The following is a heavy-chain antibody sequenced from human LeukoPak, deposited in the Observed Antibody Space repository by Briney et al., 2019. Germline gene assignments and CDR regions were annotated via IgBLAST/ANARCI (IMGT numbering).Heavy chain of an antibody. D-gene: IGHD3-10*01. Sequence: SVKVSCKASGYTFTSYGISWVRQAPGQGLEWMGWISAYNGNTNYAQKLQGRVTMTTDTSTSTAYMELRSLRSDDTAVYYCARDLRGYYGSGSLDYWGQGTLVTVSS. CDR2: ISAYNGNT. J-gene: IGHJ4*02. CDR3: ARDLRGYYGSGSLDY. V-gene: IGHV1-18*01. CDR1: GYTFTSYG.